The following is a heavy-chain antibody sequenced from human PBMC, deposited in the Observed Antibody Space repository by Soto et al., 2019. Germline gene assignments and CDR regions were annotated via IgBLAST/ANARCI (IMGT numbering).Heavy chain of an antibody. Sequence: PGGSLRLSCAASGFTFSSYAMSWVRQAPGKGLEWVSAISGSGGSTYYADSVKGRFTISRDNSKNTLFLQMNSLRAEDTAVYYCAKDLASGWYNYYGMDVWGQGTTVTVSS. CDR3: AKDLASGWYNYYGMDV. V-gene: IGHV3-23*01. J-gene: IGHJ6*02. CDR1: GFTFSSYA. D-gene: IGHD6-19*01. CDR2: ISGSGGST.